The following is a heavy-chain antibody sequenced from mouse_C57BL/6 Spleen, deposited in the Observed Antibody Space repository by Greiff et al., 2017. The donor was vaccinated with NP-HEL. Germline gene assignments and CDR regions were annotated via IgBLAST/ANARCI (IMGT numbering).Heavy chain of an antibody. D-gene: IGHD2-2*01. V-gene: IGHV5-6*01. CDR2: ISSGGSYT. J-gene: IGHJ2*01. Sequence: QLVESGGDLVHPPLSLHLSFSSSVFPFLIYCISFFLQTPDKRLEWVATISSGGSYTYYPDSVKGRFTISRDNAKNTLYLQMSSLKSEDTAMYYCARTMVTTSYFDYWGQGTTLTVSS. CDR3: ARTMVTTSYFDY. CDR1: VFPFLIYC.